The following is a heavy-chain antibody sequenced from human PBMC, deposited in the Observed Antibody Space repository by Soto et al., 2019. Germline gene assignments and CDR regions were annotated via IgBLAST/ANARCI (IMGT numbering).Heavy chain of an antibody. D-gene: IGHD2-15*01. J-gene: IGHJ6*03. CDR1: GFTFSSYD. V-gene: IGHV3-13*01. CDR3: ATGRGRSWIYYYSMDV. Sequence: GGSLRLSCAASGFTFSSYDMHWVRQAIGKGLEWVSGIGTADDTYYSGSVKGRFTISRENAKNSLYLQLNSLRAGDTAVYYCATGRGRSWIYYYSMDVWGKGKTVYVSS. CDR2: IGTADDT.